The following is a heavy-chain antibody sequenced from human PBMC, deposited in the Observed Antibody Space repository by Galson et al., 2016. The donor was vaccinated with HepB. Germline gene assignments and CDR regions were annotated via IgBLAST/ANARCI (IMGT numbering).Heavy chain of an antibody. CDR3: ARGWGTADY. Sequence: SLRLSCACSGFTFGDYAMSWFRQAPGKGLEWVSFFRSRVYDGETDYAASVKGRFTISRDDSKNIAYLQMDSLKTEDTAMYYCARGWGTADYWGQGVLVTVPS. V-gene: IGHV3-49*03. D-gene: IGHD3-16*01. CDR2: FRSRVYDGET. J-gene: IGHJ4*02. CDR1: GFTFGDYA.